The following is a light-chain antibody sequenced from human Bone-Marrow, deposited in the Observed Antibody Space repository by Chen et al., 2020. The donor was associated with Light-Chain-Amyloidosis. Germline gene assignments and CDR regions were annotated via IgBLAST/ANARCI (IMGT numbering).Light chain of an antibody. CDR2: GAS. CDR1: QSVSSN. J-gene: IGKJ1*01. CDR3: QQYNQWPKT. Sequence: EIVMTQSPATLSLSPGERATLSCRASQSVSSNLAWYQQKPGQAPRLLIYGASTRATGIPARFSGSGSGTDFTLTISSIEAEDFAVYSCQQYNQWPKTFGRGTKVEI. V-gene: IGKV3-15*01.